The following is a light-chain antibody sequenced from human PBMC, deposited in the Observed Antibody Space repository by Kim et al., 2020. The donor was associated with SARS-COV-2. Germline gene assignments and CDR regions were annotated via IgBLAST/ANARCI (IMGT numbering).Light chain of an antibody. CDR3: ETWDSNTNWV. J-gene: IGLJ3*02. V-gene: IGLV4-60*03. Sequence: SVKLTCTLSSGHSSYIIAWHQQQPGKAPRYLMKLEGSGSYNKGSGVPDRFSGSSSGADRYLTISNLQSEDEADYYCETWDSNTNWVFGGGTKLTVL. CDR2: LEGSGSY. CDR1: SGHSSYI.